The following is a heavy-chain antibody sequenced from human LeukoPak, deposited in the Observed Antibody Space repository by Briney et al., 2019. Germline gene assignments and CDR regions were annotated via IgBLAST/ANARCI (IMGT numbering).Heavy chain of an antibody. CDR2: INPSGGST. D-gene: IGHD1-26*01. V-gene: IGHV1-46*01. Sequence: EASVKVSCKVSGYTFTSYYMHWVRQVPGQGLEWMGIINPSGGSTSYAQKFQGRVTMTRDTSTSTVYMELSSLRSEDTAVYYCARDEVDAKPGGYWGQGTLVTVSS. J-gene: IGHJ4*02. CDR3: ARDEVDAKPGGY. CDR1: GYTFTSYY.